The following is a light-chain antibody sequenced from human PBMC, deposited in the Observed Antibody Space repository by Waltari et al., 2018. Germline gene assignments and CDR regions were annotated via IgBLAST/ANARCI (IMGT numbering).Light chain of an antibody. CDR2: AAS. CDR3: QQSYSTPWT. Sequence: DIEMTQSPSSLSASVGDRVTITYRASQSIGGNLNCYQKTPGRAPKVLIYAASSVQSGVPSRFSGRGSGTDFTLTISSLQPEEFATYYCQQSYSTPWTFGQGTKVEIK. CDR1: QSIGGN. V-gene: IGKV1-39*01. J-gene: IGKJ1*01.